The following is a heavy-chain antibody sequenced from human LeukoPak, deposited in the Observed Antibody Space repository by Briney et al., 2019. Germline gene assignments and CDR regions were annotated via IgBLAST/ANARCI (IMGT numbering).Heavy chain of an antibody. V-gene: IGHV4-59*01. CDR2: IYYSGST. Sequence: SETLSLTCTVSGGSISSYYWSWIRQPPGKGLEWIGYIYYSGSTNYNPFLKSRVTISVDTSKNQFSLKLSSVTAADTAVYYCARDQGFWSGFKTPRYFDLWGRGTLVTVSS. CDR3: ARDQGFWSGFKTPRYFDL. J-gene: IGHJ2*01. CDR1: GGSISSYY. D-gene: IGHD3-3*01.